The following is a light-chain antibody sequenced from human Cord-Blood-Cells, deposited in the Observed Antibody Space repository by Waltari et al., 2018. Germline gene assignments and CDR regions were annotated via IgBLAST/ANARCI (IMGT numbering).Light chain of an antibody. J-gene: IGKJ4*01. Sequence: EIVLTQSLATLSLSPGGRATLSWRASQSVMSYLAWYQQKPGQAPRRLNNDAYSRATGNPARFRGSGSGIDCALTISGLEPKDLAVYYFQQRSNWLTCGGGTRVEIK. CDR2: DAY. V-gene: IGKV3-11*01. CDR1: QSVMSY. CDR3: QQRSNWLT.